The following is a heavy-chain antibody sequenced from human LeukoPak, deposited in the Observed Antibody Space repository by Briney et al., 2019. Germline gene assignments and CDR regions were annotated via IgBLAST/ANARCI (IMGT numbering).Heavy chain of an antibody. Sequence: GASVTVSFKSSGYTFTGYYMHWVRQAPGQGLEWMGWINPNSGGTNYAQNFQGRVTITRDTSISTAYMELSRLRSDDTAVYYCARCGLGYCSSTSCYGVVDYWGQGTLVTVSS. CDR3: ARCGLGYCSSTSCYGVVDY. CDR1: GYTFTGYY. D-gene: IGHD2-2*01. CDR2: INPNSGGT. V-gene: IGHV1-2*02. J-gene: IGHJ4*02.